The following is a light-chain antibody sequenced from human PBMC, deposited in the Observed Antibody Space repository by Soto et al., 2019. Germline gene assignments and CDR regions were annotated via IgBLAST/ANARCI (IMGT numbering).Light chain of an antibody. CDR3: SSFTSTSSTLYV. V-gene: IGLV2-14*01. CDR1: SSDIGVENY. Sequence: QSVLTQPASVSGSPGQSISISCIGTSSDIGVENYVSSYQQHPGKAPKLIIYEVNNRPSGVSNRFSGSKSGNTASLTISGLQAEDEADYYCSSFTSTSSTLYVFGTGAKLTVL. J-gene: IGLJ1*01. CDR2: EVN.